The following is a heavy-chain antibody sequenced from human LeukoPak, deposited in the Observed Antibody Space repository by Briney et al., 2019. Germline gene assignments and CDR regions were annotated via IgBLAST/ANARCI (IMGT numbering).Heavy chain of an antibody. J-gene: IGHJ5*02. Sequence: GGSLRLSCAASGFTFSSNAMNWVRQAPGKGLEWVSSISSSSSYIYYADSVKGRFTISRDNAKNSLYLQMNSLRAEDTAVYYCARSGRFLEWLPPSWFDPWGQGTLVTVSS. CDR3: ARSGRFLEWLPPSWFDP. CDR2: ISSSSSYI. V-gene: IGHV3-21*01. CDR1: GFTFSSNA. D-gene: IGHD3-3*01.